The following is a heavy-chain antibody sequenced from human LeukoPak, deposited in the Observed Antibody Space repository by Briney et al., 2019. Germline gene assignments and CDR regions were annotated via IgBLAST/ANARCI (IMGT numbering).Heavy chain of an antibody. CDR1: GGTFSSYA. V-gene: IGHV1-69*05. Sequence: SVKVSCKASGGTFSSYAISRVRQAPGQGLEWMGGIIPIFGTANYAQKFQGRVTITTDESTSTAYMELSSLRSEDTAVYYCARTVYYDFWSGYSRTNWFDPWGQGTLVTVSS. CDR2: IIPIFGTA. CDR3: ARTVYYDFWSGYSRTNWFDP. D-gene: IGHD3-3*01. J-gene: IGHJ5*02.